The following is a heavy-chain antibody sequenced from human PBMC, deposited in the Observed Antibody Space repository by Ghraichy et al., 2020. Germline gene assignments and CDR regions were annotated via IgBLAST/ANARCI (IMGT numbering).Heavy chain of an antibody. J-gene: IGHJ3*02. CDR2: IGTAGDT. CDR1: GFTFSSYD. V-gene: IGHV3-13*01. CDR3: ARGHHYYDSSPDAFDI. D-gene: IGHD3-22*01. Sequence: GGSLRLSCAASGFTFSSYDMHWVRQATGKGLEWVSAIGTAGDTYYPGSVKGRFTISRENAKNSLYLQMNSLRAGDTAVYYCARGHHYYDSSPDAFDIWGQGTMVTVSS.